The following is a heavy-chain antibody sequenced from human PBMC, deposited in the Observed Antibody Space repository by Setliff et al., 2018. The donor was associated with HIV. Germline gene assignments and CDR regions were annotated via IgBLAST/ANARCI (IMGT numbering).Heavy chain of an antibody. D-gene: IGHD6-25*01. CDR1: GFTFSSYG. V-gene: IGHV3-30*02. CDR3: AKDGDYRSGDYDAFDI. Sequence: GGSPRLSCAASGFTFSSYGMHWVRQAPGKGLEWVAFIRYDGSNKYYADSVKGRFTISRDNPKNTLYLQMNSLRAGDTAVYYCAKDGDYRSGDYDAFDIWGQGTMVTVS. J-gene: IGHJ3*02. CDR2: IRYDGSNK.